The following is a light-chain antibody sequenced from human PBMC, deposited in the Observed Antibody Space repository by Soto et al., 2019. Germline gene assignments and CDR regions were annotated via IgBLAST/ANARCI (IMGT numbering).Light chain of an antibody. V-gene: IGLV2-14*01. CDR3: SSYTSSSTYV. J-gene: IGLJ1*01. CDR1: SSDVGGYNY. CDR2: EVS. Sequence: QSVLTQPASVSGSPGQSITISCTGTSSDVGGYNYVSWYQQHPGKAPKLMISEVSNRPSGVSNRFSGSTSGNTASLTISGLQAEDEADHYCSSYTSSSTYVFGTGTKVTVL.